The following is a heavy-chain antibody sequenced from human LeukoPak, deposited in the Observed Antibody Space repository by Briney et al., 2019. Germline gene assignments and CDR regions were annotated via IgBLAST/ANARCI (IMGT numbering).Heavy chain of an antibody. CDR1: GGSISSSSYY. J-gene: IGHJ4*02. D-gene: IGHD3-22*01. CDR3: ASQNYYDSSGYYY. CDR2: IYYSGST. V-gene: IGHV4-39*01. Sequence: PSETLSLTCTVSGGSISSSSYYWGWIRQPPGKGLEWIGSIYYSGSTYYNPSLKSRVTISVDMSKNQFSLKLSSVTAADTAVYYCASQNYYDSSGYYYWGQGTLVTVSS.